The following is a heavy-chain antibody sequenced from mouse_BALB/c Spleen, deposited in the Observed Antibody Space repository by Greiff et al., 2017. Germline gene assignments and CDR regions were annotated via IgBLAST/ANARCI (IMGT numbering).Heavy chain of an antibody. CDR1: GYTFTSYV. CDR2: INPYNDGT. Sequence: EVKLMESGPELVKPGASVKMSCKASGYTFTSYVMHWVKQKPGQGLEWIGYINPYNDGTKYNEKFKGKATLTSDKSSSTAYMELSSLTSEDSAVYYCARSYYGSSYVNWYFDVWGAGTTVTVSS. V-gene: IGHV1-14*01. J-gene: IGHJ1*01. CDR3: ARSYYGSSYVNWYFDV. D-gene: IGHD1-1*01.